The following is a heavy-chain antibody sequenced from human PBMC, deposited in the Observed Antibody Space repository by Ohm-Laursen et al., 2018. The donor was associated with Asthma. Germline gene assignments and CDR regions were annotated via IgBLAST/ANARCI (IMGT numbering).Heavy chain of an antibody. D-gene: IGHD6-6*01. J-gene: IGHJ4*02. CDR2: FFLRGND. V-gene: IGHV4-59*07. CDR3: ARVGIAARVIDY. CDR1: AASISSYY. Sequence: SDTLSLTCPVSAASISSYYWAWIRQPPGKGLEGIGYFFLRGNDNYNPSLKSRVTMSMRTSRVQFSLMLSSVTAACTAVYYCARVGIAARVIDYWGQGTLVTVSS.